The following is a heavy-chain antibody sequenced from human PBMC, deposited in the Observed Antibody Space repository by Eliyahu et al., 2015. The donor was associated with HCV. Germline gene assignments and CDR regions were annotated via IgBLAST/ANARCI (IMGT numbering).Heavy chain of an antibody. CDR1: GGSFSGYY. CDR3: ARVGSSGWYGGLFDY. Sequence: QVQLQQWGAGLLKPSETLSLTCAVYGGSFSGYYWSWIRQPPGKGLEWIGEINHSGSTNYNPSLKSRVTISVDTSKNQFSLKLSSVTAADTAVYYCARVGSSGWYGGLFDYWGQGTLVTVSS. CDR2: INHSGST. D-gene: IGHD6-19*01. V-gene: IGHV4-34*01. J-gene: IGHJ4*02.